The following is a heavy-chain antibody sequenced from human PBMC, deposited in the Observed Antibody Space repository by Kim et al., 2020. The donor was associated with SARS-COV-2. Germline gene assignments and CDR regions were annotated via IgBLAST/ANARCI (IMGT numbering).Heavy chain of an antibody. Sequence: SETLSLTCTVSGGSISSYYWRWIRQPAGKGLEWMGRIYTSGSTNYNASLKSRVTMSVDTSTNQFSLKQSSVPTADTAVYYCAGEDSYVYLSVYCWTLGQG. CDR1: GGSISSYY. V-gene: IGHV4-4*07. CDR2: IYTSGST. J-gene: IGHJ5*02. D-gene: IGHD3-3*01. CDR3: AGEDSYVYLSVYCWT.